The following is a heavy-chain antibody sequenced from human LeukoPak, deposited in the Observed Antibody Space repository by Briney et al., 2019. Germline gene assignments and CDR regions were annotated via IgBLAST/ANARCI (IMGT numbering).Heavy chain of an antibody. V-gene: IGHV3-7*01. Sequence: TGGSLRLSCAASGSTLSSYWMSWVRQAPGKGLEWVANIKQDGSEKYYVNSVKGRFTISRDNAKNSLYLQMNSLRAEDTAVYYCARDDCSSISCYHNWFDPWGQGTLVTVSS. CDR3: ARDDCSSISCYHNWFDP. CDR1: GSTLSSYW. D-gene: IGHD2-2*01. CDR2: IKQDGSEK. J-gene: IGHJ5*02.